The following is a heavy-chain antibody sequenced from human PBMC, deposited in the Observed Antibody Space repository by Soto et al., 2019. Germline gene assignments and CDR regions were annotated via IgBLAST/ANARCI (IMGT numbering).Heavy chain of an antibody. J-gene: IGHJ4*02. CDR3: ARQGAGYCSGGSCYSPHTPFDY. CDR2: INPNSGGT. Sequence: QVQLVQSGAEVKKPGASVKVSCKASGYSFTGYYMHWVRQAPGQGLEWMGWINPNSGGTNYAQKFQGWVTMTRDTSFSTAYMELSRLRSDDTAVYYCARQGAGYCSGGSCYSPHTPFDYWGQGTLVTVSS. CDR1: GYSFTGYY. D-gene: IGHD2-15*01. V-gene: IGHV1-2*04.